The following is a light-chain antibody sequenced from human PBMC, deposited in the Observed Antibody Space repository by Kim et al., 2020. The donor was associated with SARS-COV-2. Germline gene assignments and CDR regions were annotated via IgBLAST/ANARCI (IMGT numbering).Light chain of an antibody. CDR1: SSDVGGYNY. V-gene: IGLV2-8*01. CDR3: SSYAGSNNLGV. J-gene: IGLJ3*02. Sequence: QYALTQPPSASGSPGQSVTISCTGTSSDVGGYNYVSWYQQHPGKAPKLMIYEVSKRPSGVPDRFSGSKSGNTASLTVSGLQAEDEADYYCSSYAGSNNLGVFGGGSQLSVL. CDR2: EVS.